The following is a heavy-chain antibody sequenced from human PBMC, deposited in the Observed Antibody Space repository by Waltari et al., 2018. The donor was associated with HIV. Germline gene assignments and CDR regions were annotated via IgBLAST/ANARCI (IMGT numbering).Heavy chain of an antibody. CDR3: ASARETMGVDFDF. Sequence: QVQLVQSGAEVRTPGSSVKVSCKASGGSFTSYSIHWVRQAPGQGLEWMGRARVTISADKSTTTAYMELTSLRTEDTAVYYCASARETMGVDFDFWGQGTLVTVSS. J-gene: IGHJ4*02. CDR1: GGSFTSYS. D-gene: IGHD3-10*01. V-gene: IGHV1-69*02.